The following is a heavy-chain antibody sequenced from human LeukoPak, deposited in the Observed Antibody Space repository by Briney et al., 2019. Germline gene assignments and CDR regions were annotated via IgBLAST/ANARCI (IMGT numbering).Heavy chain of an antibody. J-gene: IGHJ4*02. V-gene: IGHV4-39*07. Sequence: SETLSLTCTVSGDSISSSSHHWGWIRQPPGKGLEWIGEINHSGSTNYNPSLKSRVTISVDTSKNQFSLKLSSVTAADTAVYYCARGSRNFDYWGQGTLVTVSS. CDR2: INHSGST. CDR1: GDSISSSSHH. CDR3: ARGSRNFDY.